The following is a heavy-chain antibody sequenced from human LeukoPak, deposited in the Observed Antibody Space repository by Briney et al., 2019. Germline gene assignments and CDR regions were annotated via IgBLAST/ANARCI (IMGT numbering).Heavy chain of an antibody. J-gene: IGHJ5*02. Sequence: SQTLSLTCTVSGGSISSGSYYWSWIRQPAGKGLEWIGRIYTSGSTNYNPSLKSRVTISVDTSKNQFSLKLSSVTAADTAVYYCARDWSGGCSSTSCCITHNWFDPWGQGTLVTVSS. CDR2: IYTSGST. CDR3: ARDWSGGCSSTSCCITHNWFDP. V-gene: IGHV4-61*02. CDR1: GGSISSGSYY. D-gene: IGHD2-2*01.